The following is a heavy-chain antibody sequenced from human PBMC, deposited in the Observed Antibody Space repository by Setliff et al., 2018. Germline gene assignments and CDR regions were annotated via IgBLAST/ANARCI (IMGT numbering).Heavy chain of an antibody. CDR3: ARLSWDGLRYHGLDV. Sequence: RDPPGKGLECIGYIQKSGGTNYNPSLKSRVTIPVDTSTNQFSLKLRSLTAADTAVYYCARLSWDGLRYHGLDVWGQGTTVTVSS. V-gene: IGHV4-61*07. CDR2: IQKSGGT. D-gene: IGHD3-10*01. J-gene: IGHJ6*02.